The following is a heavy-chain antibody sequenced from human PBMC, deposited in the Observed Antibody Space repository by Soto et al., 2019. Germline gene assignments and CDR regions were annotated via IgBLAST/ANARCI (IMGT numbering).Heavy chain of an antibody. Sequence: SETLSLTCAVSGGSISSGGYSWSWIRQPPGKGLEWIGEIYHSGSTNYNPSLKSRVTISVDKSKNQFSLKLSSVTAADTAVYYCAKVSGSYYYGMDVWGQGTTVTVSS. CDR2: IYHSGST. J-gene: IGHJ6*02. CDR3: AKVSGSYYYGMDV. D-gene: IGHD1-26*01. V-gene: IGHV4-30-2*01. CDR1: GGSISSGGYS.